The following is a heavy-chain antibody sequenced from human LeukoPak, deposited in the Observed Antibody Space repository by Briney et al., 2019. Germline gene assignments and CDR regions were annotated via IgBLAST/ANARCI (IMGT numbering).Heavy chain of an antibody. V-gene: IGHV4-59*01. D-gene: IGHD6-13*01. CDR1: GGSISNYW. CDR3: ARGYSSSWNYLDY. J-gene: IGHJ4*02. Sequence: SETLSLTCTVSGGSISNYWWSWIRQPPGKGLEWIGYVFDSGSTNYNPSLKSRVTISVDTSKKQFSLKVSSVTAADTAVYYCARGYSSSWNYLDYWGQGTLVTVSS. CDR2: VFDSGST.